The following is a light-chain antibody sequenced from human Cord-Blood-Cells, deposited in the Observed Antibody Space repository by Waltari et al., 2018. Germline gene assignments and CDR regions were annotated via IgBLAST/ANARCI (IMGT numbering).Light chain of an antibody. CDR2: AAS. CDR1: QSISSY. J-gene: IGKJ3*01. V-gene: IGKV1-39*01. Sequence: DIQMTQSPSSLSASVGDRVTITCRASQSISSYLNWYQQKPGKAPKLLIYAASSLQSGVPSRLSGSGSGTDCTRTISSLQPEDFATYYCQQSYSTPFTFGPGTKVDIK. CDR3: QQSYSTPFT.